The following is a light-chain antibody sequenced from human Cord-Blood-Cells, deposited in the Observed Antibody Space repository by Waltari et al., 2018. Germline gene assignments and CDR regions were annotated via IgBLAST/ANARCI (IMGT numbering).Light chain of an antibody. J-gene: IGLJ1*01. CDR2: GNS. Sequence: QSVLTQPPSVSGAPGQRVTISCPGSSPNIGAGYDVHWYQRLPGTAPKLLIYGNSNLPSGVPDRFSGSKSGTSASLAITGLQAEDEADYYCQSYDSSLSGYVFGTGTKVTVL. V-gene: IGLV1-40*01. CDR1: SPNIGAGYD. CDR3: QSYDSSLSGYV.